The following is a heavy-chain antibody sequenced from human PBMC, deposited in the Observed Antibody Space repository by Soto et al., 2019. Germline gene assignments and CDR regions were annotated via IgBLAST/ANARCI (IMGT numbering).Heavy chain of an antibody. Sequence: PSETLSLTCAVYGGSFSGYYWSGIRQPPGKGLEWIGEINHSGSTNYNPSLKSRVTISVDTSKNQFSLKLSSVTAADTAVYYCARGVRIGSGWAYYYYYYGMDVWGQGTTVTVSS. D-gene: IGHD6-19*01. CDR2: INHSGST. J-gene: IGHJ6*02. CDR3: ARGVRIGSGWAYYYYYYGMDV. CDR1: GGSFSGYY. V-gene: IGHV4-34*01.